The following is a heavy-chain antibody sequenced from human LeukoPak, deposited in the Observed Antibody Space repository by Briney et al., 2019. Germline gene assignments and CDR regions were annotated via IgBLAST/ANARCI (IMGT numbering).Heavy chain of an antibody. CDR3: ASERGYSGYGDFDF. J-gene: IGHJ4*02. D-gene: IGHD5-12*01. CDR1: GFTFSGSA. CDR2: IRSKANSYAT. V-gene: IGHV3-73*01. Sequence: PGGSLRLSCAASGFTFSGSAMHWVRQASGKGLEWVGRIRSKANSYATAYAASVKGRFTISRDDSKNTAYLQMNSLKTEDTAVYYCASERGYSGYGDFDFWGQGTLVTVSS.